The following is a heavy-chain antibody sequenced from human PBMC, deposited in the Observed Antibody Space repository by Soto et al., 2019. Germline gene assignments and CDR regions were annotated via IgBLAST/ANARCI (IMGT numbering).Heavy chain of an antibody. J-gene: IGHJ3*02. D-gene: IGHD4-17*01. CDR3: ATRYGGAFEI. V-gene: IGHV4-59*01. Sequence: QVQLQESGPGLVKPSETLSLTCTVSGGSISSYYWSWIRQPPGKGLEWIGYIYYSGSTNYNPSLKSPVTISVAMSKNPFSLKLSSVPAADTAVYSCATRYGGAFEIWGQGTMVTVSS. CDR2: IYYSGST. CDR1: GGSISSYY.